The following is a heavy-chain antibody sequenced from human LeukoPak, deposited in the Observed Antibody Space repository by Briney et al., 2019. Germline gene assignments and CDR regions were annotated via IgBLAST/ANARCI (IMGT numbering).Heavy chain of an antibody. CDR1: GGSFSGYY. V-gene: IGHV4-34*01. Sequence: SETLSLTCAVYGGSFSGYYWSWIRQPPGKGLEWIGEINHSGSTNYNPSLKSRVTISVDTPKNQFSLKLSSVTAADTAVYYCARDGRGLDYWGQGTLVTVSS. J-gene: IGHJ4*02. CDR2: INHSGST. D-gene: IGHD3-10*01. CDR3: ARDGRGLDY.